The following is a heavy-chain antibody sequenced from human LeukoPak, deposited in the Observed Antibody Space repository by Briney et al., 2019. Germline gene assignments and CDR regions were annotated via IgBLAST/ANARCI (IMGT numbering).Heavy chain of an antibody. CDR2: ISGSGGST. D-gene: IGHD6-6*01. V-gene: IGHV3-23*01. CDR3: AKVRRSSYYFDY. J-gene: IGHJ4*02. Sequence: GGSLRLSCAASGFTFSSYAMSWVRQAPGKGLEWVSAISGSGGSTYYADSVKGRFTISRDNSKNTLYLQMNSLRAEDAAVYYCAKVRRSSYYFDYWGQGTLVTVSS. CDR1: GFTFSSYA.